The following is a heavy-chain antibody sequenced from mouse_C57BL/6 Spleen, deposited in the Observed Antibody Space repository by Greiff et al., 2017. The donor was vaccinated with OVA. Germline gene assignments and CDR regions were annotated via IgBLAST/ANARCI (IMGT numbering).Heavy chain of an antibody. J-gene: IGHJ2*01. V-gene: IGHV1-5*01. CDR2: IYPGNSDT. Sequence: EVQVVESGTVLARPGASVKMSCKTSGYTFTNYWMHWVKQRPGQGLEWIGAIYPGNSDTSYNQKFKGKAKLTAVTSASTAYMELSSLTNEDSAVYYCTRNGFITTVVGNYFDYWGQGTTLTVSS. D-gene: IGHD1-1*01. CDR1: GYTFTNYW. CDR3: TRNGFITTVVGNYFDY.